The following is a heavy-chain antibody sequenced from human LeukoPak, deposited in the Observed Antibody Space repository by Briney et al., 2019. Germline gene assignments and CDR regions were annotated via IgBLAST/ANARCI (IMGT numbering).Heavy chain of an antibody. Sequence: PSETLSLTCTVSGGSISSYYWSWVRQAPGKGLEWVSGISGSGGNTYYADSVKGRFTISRDNSNNTLYLQMNSLRAEDTAVYYCARGAAAGNNYYYSTMDDWGQGTTVTVSS. D-gene: IGHD6-13*01. CDR3: ARGAAAGNNYYYSTMDD. CDR2: ISGSGGNT. J-gene: IGHJ6*02. V-gene: IGHV3-23*01. CDR1: GGSISSYY.